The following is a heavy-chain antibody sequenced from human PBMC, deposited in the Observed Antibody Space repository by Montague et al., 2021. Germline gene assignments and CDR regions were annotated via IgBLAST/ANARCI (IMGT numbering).Heavy chain of an antibody. CDR1: GGSISSYH. Sequence: SETLSLTCSVSGGSISSYHWTWIRQSPGKGLEWIGHIYHSGSTDYNPSLKSRVTILVDTSKKQFSLKLNSVTAADTAVYYCARERSDFDTVDYIYYYMDVWGKGTPVTVSS. CDR3: ARERSDFDTVDYIYYYMDV. J-gene: IGHJ6*03. V-gene: IGHV4-59*13. D-gene: IGHD2-21*02. CDR2: IYHSGST.